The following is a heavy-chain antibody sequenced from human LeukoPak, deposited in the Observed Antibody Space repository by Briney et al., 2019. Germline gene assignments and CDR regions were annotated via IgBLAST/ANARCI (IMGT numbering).Heavy chain of an antibody. Sequence: ASVKVSCKASGYSFNSYGISWVRQAPGQGLEWMGWINTHSGYTNFAQKFRGRVAMSTDTSTSTAYMELRSLRSDDTAVYYCGRGVGIAAAAYFYYYMDVWGKGTTVTVSS. D-gene: IGHD6-13*01. CDR3: GRGVGIAAAAYFYYYMDV. CDR2: INTHSGYT. J-gene: IGHJ6*03. CDR1: GYSFNSYG. V-gene: IGHV1-18*01.